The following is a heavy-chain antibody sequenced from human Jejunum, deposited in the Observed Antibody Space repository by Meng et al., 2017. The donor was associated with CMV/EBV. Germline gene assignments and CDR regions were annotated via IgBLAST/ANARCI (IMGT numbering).Heavy chain of an antibody. Sequence: SGFSFSSCARGWVRQAPGKGLEWVATMSGNGDDTYLAASVRGRFTISRDNSKNTLSLQMNSLRAEDTAVYYCAKGFGNYYDLYFEHWGQGTLVTVSS. D-gene: IGHD3-22*01. J-gene: IGHJ4*02. CDR1: GFSFSSCA. CDR2: MSGNGDDT. V-gene: IGHV3-23*01. CDR3: AKGFGNYYDLYFEH.